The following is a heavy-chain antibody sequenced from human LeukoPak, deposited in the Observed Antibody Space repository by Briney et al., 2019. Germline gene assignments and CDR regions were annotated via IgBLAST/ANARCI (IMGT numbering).Heavy chain of an antibody. Sequence: GGSLRLSCAASGFTFSSYEMNWVRQAPGKGLEWVSYISSSGRTIYYADSVKGRFTISRDNAKNSLYLQMNSLRAEDTAVYYCARGQYSGYYYFDYWGQGTLVTVSS. CDR2: ISSSGRTI. D-gene: IGHD3-22*01. J-gene: IGHJ4*02. CDR3: ARGQYSGYYYFDY. CDR1: GFTFSSYE. V-gene: IGHV3-48*03.